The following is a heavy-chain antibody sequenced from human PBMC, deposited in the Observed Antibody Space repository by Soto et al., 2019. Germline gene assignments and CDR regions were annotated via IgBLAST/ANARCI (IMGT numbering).Heavy chain of an antibody. CDR2: ISYDGSNK. J-gene: IGHJ4*02. Sequence: GGSLRLSCAASGFTFSSYAMHWVRQAPGKGLEWVAVISYDGSNKYYADSVKGRFTISRDNSKNTLYLQMNSLRAEDTAVYYCASGLYYYDSSGLGSPYFDYWGQGTLVTVSS. V-gene: IGHV3-30-3*01. CDR1: GFTFSSYA. CDR3: ASGLYYYDSSGLGSPYFDY. D-gene: IGHD3-22*01.